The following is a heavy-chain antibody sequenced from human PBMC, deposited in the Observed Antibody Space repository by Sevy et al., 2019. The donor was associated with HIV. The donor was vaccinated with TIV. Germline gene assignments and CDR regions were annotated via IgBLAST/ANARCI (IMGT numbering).Heavy chain of an antibody. D-gene: IGHD3-22*01. CDR2: IKSKTDGETT. CDR3: TTTYYYDSRGYYGIDY. V-gene: IGHV3-15*01. Sequence: GGSLRLSCAASGFSFTNASMNWVRQTPGKGLEWVGRIKSKTDGETTDDAAPVKGRFTISRDDSKNTLYLQMNSLKTEDTAVYYCTTTYYYDSRGYYGIDYWGQGTLVTVSS. CDR1: GFSFTNAS. J-gene: IGHJ4*02.